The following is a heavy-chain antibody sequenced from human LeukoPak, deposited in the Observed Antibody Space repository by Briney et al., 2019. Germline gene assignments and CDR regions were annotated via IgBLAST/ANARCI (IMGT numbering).Heavy chain of an antibody. J-gene: IGHJ4*02. Sequence: GESLKISCQGSGYSFTNYWIGWVRQMPGKGLEWMGIISPGDSHPTYSPSFQGHVTISADKSISTAYLQWSSLKASDTAMYYCARLSNRSPGTYHFDYWGQGTRVTVSS. V-gene: IGHV5-51*01. CDR2: ISPGDSHP. D-gene: IGHD2/OR15-2a*01. CDR3: ARLSNRSPGTYHFDY. CDR1: GYSFTNYW.